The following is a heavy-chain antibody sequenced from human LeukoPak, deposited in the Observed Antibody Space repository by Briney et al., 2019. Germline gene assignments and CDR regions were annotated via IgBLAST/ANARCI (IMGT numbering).Heavy chain of an antibody. D-gene: IGHD3-22*01. V-gene: IGHV3-33*01. CDR1: GFTFSSNG. CDR2: IRYDGSNK. Sequence: PWESLTLSCAASGFTFSSNGMHWNCQAQCQALDLVAVIRYDGSNKYYADSVKGRFTISRDNSKNTLYLQMNSLRAEDTAVYYCARDGYYYDSSGYHFDYWGQGTLVTVSS. J-gene: IGHJ4*02. CDR3: ARDGYYYDSSGYHFDY.